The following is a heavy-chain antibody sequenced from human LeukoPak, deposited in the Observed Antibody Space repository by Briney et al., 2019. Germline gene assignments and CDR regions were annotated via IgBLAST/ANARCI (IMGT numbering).Heavy chain of an antibody. CDR3: ARDGGPLVGATPLYYYGMDV. D-gene: IGHD1-26*01. V-gene: IGHV3-74*01. CDR2: INSYGNTI. Sequence: PGGSLRLSCAASGLTFSNYWMYWVRQAPGKGLVWVSRINSYGNTINYADSVKGRFTISRDNSKNTLYLQMNSLRVEDTAVYYCARDGGPLVGATPLYYYGMDVWGQGTTVTVSS. J-gene: IGHJ6*02. CDR1: GLTFSNYW.